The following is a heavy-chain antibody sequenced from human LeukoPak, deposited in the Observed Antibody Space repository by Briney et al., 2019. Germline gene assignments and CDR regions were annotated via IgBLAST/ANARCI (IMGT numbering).Heavy chain of an antibody. CDR3: ARVNNWNDVSFFDY. D-gene: IGHD1-20*01. J-gene: IGHJ4*02. CDR1: GFTFSHYY. V-gene: IGHV3-11*01. Sequence: GGSLRLSCAASGFTFSHYYMSWIRQAPGQGLEWVSYISSSGSTIYYADSVKGRFTISRDNAKNSLYLQMNSLRAEDTAVYYCARVNNWNDVSFFDYWRQGTLVSVSS. CDR2: ISSSGSTI.